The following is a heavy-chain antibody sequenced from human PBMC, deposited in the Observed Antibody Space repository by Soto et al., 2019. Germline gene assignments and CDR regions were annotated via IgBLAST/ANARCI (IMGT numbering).Heavy chain of an antibody. D-gene: IGHD3-3*01. CDR2: INAGDGST. J-gene: IGHJ4*02. CDR3: VRQKPLECFDY. V-gene: IGHV1-3*01. Sequence: QVQLVQSGAEVKEPGASVKVSCKASGYTFTEYAIHWVRQAPGQRLEWMGWINAGDGSTRYSKKFQGRVTITRDTSASTVYVELSSLRSEDTAMYYCVRQKPLECFDYWGQGTLVTVSS. CDR1: GYTFTEYA.